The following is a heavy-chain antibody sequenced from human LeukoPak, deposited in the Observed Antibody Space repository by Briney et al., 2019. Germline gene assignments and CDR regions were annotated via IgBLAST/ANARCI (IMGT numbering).Heavy chain of an antibody. V-gene: IGHV4-4*07. CDR2: IYTSGST. Sequence: SETLSLTCTVSGGSISSYYWSWIRQPAGKGLEWIGRIYTSGSTNYNPSLKSRVTISVDTSKNQFSLKLSSVTAADTAVYYCARLFRGHYYDSSGYRFDYWGQGTLVTVSS. D-gene: IGHD3-22*01. CDR1: GGSISSYY. J-gene: IGHJ4*02. CDR3: ARLFRGHYYDSSGYRFDY.